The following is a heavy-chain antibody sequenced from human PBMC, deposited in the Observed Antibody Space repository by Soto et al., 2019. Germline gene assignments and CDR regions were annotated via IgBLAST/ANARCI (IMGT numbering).Heavy chain of an antibody. V-gene: IGHV1-69*13. J-gene: IGHJ4*02. Sequence: SVKVSCKASGGTFSSYAISWVRQAPGQGLEWMGGIIPIFGTANYAQKFQGRVTITADESTSTAYMELSSLRSEDTAVYYCASGPPLNYYDSSGYPFDYWGQRTLVTVAS. CDR2: IIPIFGTA. CDR1: GGTFSSYA. D-gene: IGHD3-22*01. CDR3: ASGPPLNYYDSSGYPFDY.